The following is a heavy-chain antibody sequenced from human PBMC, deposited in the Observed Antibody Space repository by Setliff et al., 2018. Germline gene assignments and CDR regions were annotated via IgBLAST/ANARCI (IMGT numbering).Heavy chain of an antibody. V-gene: IGHV4-39*01. J-gene: IGHJ4*02. Sequence: PSETLSLTCTVSGDSISSRRNYWGWIRQPPGKGLEWIGRIYHGGKTYYNTSLESRLTISVDTSKNQFSLKLRSVTAADTAVYYCARTGTYRYLDSWGQGTLVTVSS. CDR3: ARTGTYRYLDS. CDR2: IYHGGKT. CDR1: GDSISSRRNY. D-gene: IGHD1-1*01.